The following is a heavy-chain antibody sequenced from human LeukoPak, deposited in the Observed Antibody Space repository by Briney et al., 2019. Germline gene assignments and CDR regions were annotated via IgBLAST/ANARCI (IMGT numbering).Heavy chain of an antibody. CDR1: GYTFTSYA. D-gene: IGHD3-22*01. Sequence: GASVKVSCKASGYTFTSYAMHWVRQAPGQRLEWMGWINAGNGNTKYSQKFQGRVTITRDTSASTAYMELSSLRSEDTAVYYCARDGVHYYDSSGYPRWFDPWGQGTLVTVSS. CDR3: ARDGVHYYDSSGYPRWFDP. J-gene: IGHJ5*02. V-gene: IGHV1-3*01. CDR2: INAGNGNT.